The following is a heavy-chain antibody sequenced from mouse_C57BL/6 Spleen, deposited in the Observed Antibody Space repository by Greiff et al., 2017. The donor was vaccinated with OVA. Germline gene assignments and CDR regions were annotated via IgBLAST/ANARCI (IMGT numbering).Heavy chain of an antibody. D-gene: IGHD1-1*01. CDR2: IYPGSGST. J-gene: IGHJ2*01. Sequence: QVQLQQSGAELVKPGASVKMSCKASGYTFTSYWITWVKQRPGQGLEWIGDIYPGSGSTNYNEKFKSKATLTVDTSSSTAYMQLSSLTSEDSAVYYCARRYYGSSYPDYWGQGTTLTVSS. V-gene: IGHV1-55*01. CDR1: GYTFTSYW. CDR3: ARRYYGSSYPDY.